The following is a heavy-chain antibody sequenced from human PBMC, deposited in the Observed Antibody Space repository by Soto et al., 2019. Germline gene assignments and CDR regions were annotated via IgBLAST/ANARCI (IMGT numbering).Heavy chain of an antibody. CDR2: ISSSSSYI. CDR1: GFTFSSYS. J-gene: IGHJ4*02. V-gene: IGHV3-21*01. Sequence: EVQLVESGGGLVKPGGSLRLSCAASGFTFSSYSMNWVRQAPGKGLEWVSSISSSSSYIYYADSVKGRFTISRDNAKNSLYLQMNSLRAEDTAVYYCAREERSSGRRHFDYWGQGTLVTVSS. CDR3: AREERSSGRRHFDY. D-gene: IGHD6-19*01.